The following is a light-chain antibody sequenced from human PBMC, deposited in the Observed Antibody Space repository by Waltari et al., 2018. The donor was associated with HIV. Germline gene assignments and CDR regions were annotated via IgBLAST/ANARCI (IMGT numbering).Light chain of an antibody. J-gene: IGKJ1*01. CDR1: RGISSY. CDR2: AAS. CDR3: QQLNSYPWT. Sequence: DIQLTQSPSFLSASVGDRVTITCRASRGISSYLACYQQKPGKAPKPLIYAASTLQSGVASRFRGPRSGSEFTLQNSSQLPEDFATSDCQQLNSYPWTFGQETKVELQ. V-gene: IGKV1-9*01.